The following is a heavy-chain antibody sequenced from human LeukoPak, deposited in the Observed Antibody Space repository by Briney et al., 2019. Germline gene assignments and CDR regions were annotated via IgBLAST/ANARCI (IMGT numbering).Heavy chain of an antibody. CDR2: VSYDGSNK. Sequence: GRSLRLSCTASGFRFSSYGIHWVRQTPGKGLEWVALVSYDGSNKDYADSVKGRFTISRDNSKNTVYLQMNSLRAEDTAVYYCAKGYSYGPSKYYFDYWGQGTLVTVSS. CDR1: GFRFSSYG. V-gene: IGHV3-33*06. CDR3: AKGYSYGPSKYYFDY. J-gene: IGHJ4*02. D-gene: IGHD5-18*01.